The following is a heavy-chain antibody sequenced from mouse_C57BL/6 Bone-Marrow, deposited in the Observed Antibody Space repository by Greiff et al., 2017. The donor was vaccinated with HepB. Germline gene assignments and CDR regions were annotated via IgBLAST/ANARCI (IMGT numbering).Heavy chain of an antibody. CDR2: INPGSGGT. D-gene: IGHD2-12*01. CDR1: GYAFTNYL. J-gene: IGHJ2*01. V-gene: IGHV1-54*01. CDR3: AGGDTNYLDY. Sequence: QVQLQQSGAELVRPGTSVKVSCKASGYAFTNYLIEWVKQRPGQGLEWIGVINPGSGGTNYNEKFKGKATLTADKSSSTAYMQHSSLTSEDSAVYFCAGGDTNYLDYWGQGTTLTVSS.